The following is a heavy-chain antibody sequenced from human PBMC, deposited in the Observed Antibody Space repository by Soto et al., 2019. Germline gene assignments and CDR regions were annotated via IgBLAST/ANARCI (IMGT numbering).Heavy chain of an antibody. Sequence: EVQLSESGGGLVQPGGSLRLSCAASGFTFSSFAMSWVRQAPGKGLEWVAGINGGGSSTYYGDSVRGRFTISRDNSRNTLFLQINSRRADDSAVYYCAKDQVELKRQLLPPEDWFDPWGQGTLVTVSS. D-gene: IGHD1-1*01. CDR3: AKDQVELKRQLLPPEDWFDP. V-gene: IGHV3-23*03. CDR1: GFTFSSFA. CDR2: INGGGSST. J-gene: IGHJ5*02.